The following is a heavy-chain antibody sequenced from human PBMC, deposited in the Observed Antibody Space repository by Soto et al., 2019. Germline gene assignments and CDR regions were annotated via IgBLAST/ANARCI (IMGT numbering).Heavy chain of an antibody. D-gene: IGHD1-1*01. J-gene: IGHJ6*02. CDR1: GHTFSTYG. CDR3: VRGGILEANRPYYYYGLDV. Sequence: ASVKVSCKVFGHTFSTYGLSWVRQAPGQGLEWMGWVSPYNGNTYYAPGLQGRVTMTTDTSTNTAYMSLRSLRSDDTAIYYCVRGGILEANRPYYYYGLDVWGQGTPVTVSS. V-gene: IGHV1-18*01. CDR2: VSPYNGNT.